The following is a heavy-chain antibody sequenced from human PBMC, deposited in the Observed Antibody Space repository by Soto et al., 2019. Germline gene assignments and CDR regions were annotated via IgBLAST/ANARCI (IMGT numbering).Heavy chain of an antibody. CDR2: IQSKTDGGTT. Sequence: SVSNAWLNWVRQAPGKGLAWVGRIQSKTDGGTTDYAAPVKGRFTISRDDSKNTLYLQMNILKTEDTAVYYCRTSSYYYESSGYYSGFDYWGQGTLVTVAS. V-gene: IGHV3-15*07. D-gene: IGHD3-22*01. CDR1: SVSNAW. J-gene: IGHJ4*02. CDR3: RTSSYYYESSGYYSGFDY.